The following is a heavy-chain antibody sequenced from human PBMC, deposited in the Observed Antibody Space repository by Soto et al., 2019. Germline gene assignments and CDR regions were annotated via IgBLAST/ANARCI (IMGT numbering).Heavy chain of an antibody. CDR2: ISGSGGST. CDR3: AKSYYDILTGYYWPPGTLDMDV. CDR1: GFTFSSYA. Sequence: SGGSLRLSCAASGFTFSSYAMSWVRQAPGKGLEWVSAISGSGGSTYYADSVKGRFTISRDNSKNTLYLQMNSLRAEDTAVYYCAKSYYDILTGYYWPPGTLDMDVWGKGTTVTVSS. D-gene: IGHD3-9*01. V-gene: IGHV3-23*01. J-gene: IGHJ6*03.